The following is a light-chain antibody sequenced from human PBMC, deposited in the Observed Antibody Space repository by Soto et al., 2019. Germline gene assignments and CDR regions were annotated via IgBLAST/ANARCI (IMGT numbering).Light chain of an antibody. CDR3: SSYTSRSTLGV. J-gene: IGLJ2*01. Sequence: QSVLTQPASVSGSPGQSITISCTGTNSDIGGYNYVSWYQQHPGKAPKHMIYDVSNRPSGVSYRFSGSKSGNTSSLTTSGLQAEDEADYYCSSYTSRSTLGVFGGGTKVTVL. V-gene: IGLV2-14*03. CDR1: NSDIGGYNY. CDR2: DVS.